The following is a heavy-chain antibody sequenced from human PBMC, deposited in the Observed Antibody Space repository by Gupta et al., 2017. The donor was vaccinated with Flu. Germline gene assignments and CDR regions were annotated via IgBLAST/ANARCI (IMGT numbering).Heavy chain of an antibody. Sequence: QVQLVQSGAEVKKPGSSVKVSCKASGGTFSRYTISWVRQAPGQGLEWMGRIIPILGIANYAQKFQGRVTITADKSTSTAYMELSSLRSEDTAVYYCARDSTEAVAGILGYWGQGTLVTVSS. CDR1: GGTFSRYT. CDR2: IIPILGIA. J-gene: IGHJ4*02. V-gene: IGHV1-69*08. CDR3: ARDSTEAVAGILGY. D-gene: IGHD6-19*01.